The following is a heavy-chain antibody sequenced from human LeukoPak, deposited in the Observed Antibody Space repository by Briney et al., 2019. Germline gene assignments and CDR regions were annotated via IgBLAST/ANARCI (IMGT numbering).Heavy chain of an antibody. Sequence: TSETLSLTCAVYGGSFSGYYWSWIRQPPGKGLEWIGEINHSGSTNYNPSLKSRVTISVDTSKNQFSLKLNSVTAADTAVYYCVRSGWYSVDYWGQGTLVTVSS. CDR3: VRSGWYSVDY. CDR1: GGSFSGYY. D-gene: IGHD6-19*01. CDR2: INHSGST. V-gene: IGHV4-34*01. J-gene: IGHJ4*02.